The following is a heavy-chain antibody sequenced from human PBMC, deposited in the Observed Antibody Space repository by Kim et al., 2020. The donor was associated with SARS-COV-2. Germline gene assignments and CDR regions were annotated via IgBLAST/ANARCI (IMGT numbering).Heavy chain of an antibody. V-gene: IGHV4-34*01. J-gene: IGHJ4*02. CDR3: ARGTAVDY. Sequence: GTTNYNPSLKSRVTKSVDTSKNQFSLRLSSVTAADTAVYYCARGTAVDYWGQGTLVTVSS. CDR2: GTT.